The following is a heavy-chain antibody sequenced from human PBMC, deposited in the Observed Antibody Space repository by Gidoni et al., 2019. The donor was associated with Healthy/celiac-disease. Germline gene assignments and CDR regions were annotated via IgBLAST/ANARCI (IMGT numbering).Heavy chain of an antibody. Sequence: QLQLQESGPGLVQPSETLSLTCTVSGGSIRRSSYYWGWIRQPPGKGLEWIGSIYYRGSTYYNPSLKSRVTRSGDTSKNQFSLKLSSVTAADTAVYYCARVAYYYDSSGYTTCDYWGQGTLVTVSS. CDR2: IYYRGST. CDR3: ARVAYYYDSSGYTTCDY. D-gene: IGHD3-22*01. J-gene: IGHJ4*02. V-gene: IGHV4-39*07. CDR1: GGSIRRSSYY.